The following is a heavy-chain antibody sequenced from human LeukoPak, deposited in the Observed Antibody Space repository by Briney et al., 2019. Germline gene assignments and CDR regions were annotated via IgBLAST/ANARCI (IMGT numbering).Heavy chain of an antibody. CDR3: ARGGSP. CDR1: GGSISGSTYF. V-gene: IGHV4-39*02. Sequence: SSETLSLTCTVSGGSISGSTYFWGWIRQPPGKGLEYIGTVYYTETASYNPSLKSRVTISVDTSKNQFSLQLTSVTAADTAVYYCARGGSPRGQGTLVTVSS. D-gene: IGHD2-15*01. J-gene: IGHJ5*02. CDR2: VYYTETA.